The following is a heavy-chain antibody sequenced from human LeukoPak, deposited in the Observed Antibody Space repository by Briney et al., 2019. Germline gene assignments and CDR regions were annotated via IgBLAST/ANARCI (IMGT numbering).Heavy chain of an antibody. CDR1: GFTFSNYW. D-gene: IGHD4-17*01. CDR2: IMSDGTGI. Sequence: GGSLTLSCTTSGFTFSNYWMYWVRQAPGKGLMWVSRIMSDGTGITYTDSVEGRFTISRDNAKNTLYLQMNSLRDEDTAVYYXVRGQTIDYXGQGTLVTVSS. CDR3: VRGQTIDY. J-gene: IGHJ4*02. V-gene: IGHV3-74*01.